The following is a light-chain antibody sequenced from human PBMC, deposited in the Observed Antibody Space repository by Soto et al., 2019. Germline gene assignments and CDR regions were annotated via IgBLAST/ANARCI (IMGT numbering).Light chain of an antibody. CDR3: GTWDSRLSAVV. CDR1: SSNIGNNY. J-gene: IGLJ2*01. V-gene: IGLV1-51*01. Sequence: QAVVTQPPSVSAAPGQKVTISCSGSSSNIGNNYVSWYQQLPGTAPKLLIYDNNKRPSGIPDRFSGSKSGTSATLGITGLQTGDEADYYCGTWDSRLSAVVFGGGTKLT. CDR2: DNN.